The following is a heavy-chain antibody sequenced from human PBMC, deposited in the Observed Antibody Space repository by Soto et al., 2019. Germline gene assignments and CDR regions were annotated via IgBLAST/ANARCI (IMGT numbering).Heavy chain of an antibody. D-gene: IGHD6-19*01. J-gene: IGHJ6*01. Sequence: SVKVSCEASGYTFTGYYMHWVRQAPGQGLEWVGWINPNSGGTNYAQKFQGWVTMTRDTSISTAYMELSRLRSDDTAVYYCARDRVVEVAGPYYYYGRYGWRQGSTITVSS. V-gene: IGHV1-2*04. CDR3: ARDRVVEVAGPYYYYGRYG. CDR2: INPNSGGT. CDR1: GYTFTGYY.